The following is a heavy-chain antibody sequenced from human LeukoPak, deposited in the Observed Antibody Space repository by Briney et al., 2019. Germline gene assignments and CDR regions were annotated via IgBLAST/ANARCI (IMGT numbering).Heavy chain of an antibody. Sequence: ASVKVSCKASGYTFTSYGITWVRQAPGQGLEWMGWINPNSGGTNYAQKFQGRVTMTRDTSISTAYMELSRLRSDDTAVYYCARAPLWFGELPWFDPWGQGTLVTVSS. D-gene: IGHD3-10*01. V-gene: IGHV1-2*02. CDR2: INPNSGGT. CDR3: ARAPLWFGELPWFDP. CDR1: GYTFTSYG. J-gene: IGHJ5*02.